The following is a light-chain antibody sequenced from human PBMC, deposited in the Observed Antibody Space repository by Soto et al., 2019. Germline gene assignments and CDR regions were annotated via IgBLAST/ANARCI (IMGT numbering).Light chain of an antibody. CDR2: GAS. V-gene: IGKV3-20*01. CDR1: QSVSSSY. Sequence: EIVLTQSPGTLSLSPGERATLSCRASQSVSSSYLAWYQQKPGQAPRLLIYGASSRATGIPDRFSGSGSGTDFTLTISRLEPDDFAVYYCQQYGNSFSFGPGTKVDIK. CDR3: QQYGNSFS. J-gene: IGKJ3*01.